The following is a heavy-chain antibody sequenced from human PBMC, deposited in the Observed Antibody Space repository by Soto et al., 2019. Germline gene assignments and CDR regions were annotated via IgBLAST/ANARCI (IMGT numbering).Heavy chain of an antibody. CDR2: MNPSSSNT. CDR3: ARYRTKVPVAFDV. V-gene: IGHV1-8*02. CDR1: GYTFTSYG. J-gene: IGHJ3*01. Sequence: GASVKVSCKASGYTFTSYGISWVRQTIGQGLEWMGWMNPSSSNTDYAQKFQGRATFTWNTPTSTAYMDLSGLRSEDTAVYYCARYRTKVPVAFDVWGQGTMVTVSS. D-gene: IGHD3-16*02.